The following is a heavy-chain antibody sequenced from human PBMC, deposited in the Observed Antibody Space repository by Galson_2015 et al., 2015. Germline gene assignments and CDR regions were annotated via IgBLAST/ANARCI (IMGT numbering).Heavy chain of an antibody. Sequence: SLRLSCAASGFTFSSYSMNWVRQAPGKGLEWVSYISSSSSTIYYADSVKGRFTISRDNAKNSLYLQMNSLRDEDTAVYYCAREGGEHTEWERITIFGVVGRYAFDIWGQGTMVTVSS. CDR1: GFTFSSYS. D-gene: IGHD3-3*01. CDR2: ISSSSSTI. CDR3: AREGGEHTEWERITIFGVVGRYAFDI. V-gene: IGHV3-48*02. J-gene: IGHJ3*02.